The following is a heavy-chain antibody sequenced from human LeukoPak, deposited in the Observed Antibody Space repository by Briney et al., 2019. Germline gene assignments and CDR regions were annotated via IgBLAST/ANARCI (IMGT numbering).Heavy chain of an antibody. J-gene: IGHJ5*02. CDR1: GFTVSSNY. D-gene: IGHD1-26*01. V-gene: IGHV3-53*04. CDR2: IYSGGST. CDR3: ARSTTLNWFDP. Sequence: GGSLRLSCAASGFTVSSNYMSWVRQAPGKGLERVSVIYSGGSTYYADSVKGRFTISRHNSKNTLYLQMNSLRAEDTAVYYCARSTTLNWFDPWGQGTLVTVSS.